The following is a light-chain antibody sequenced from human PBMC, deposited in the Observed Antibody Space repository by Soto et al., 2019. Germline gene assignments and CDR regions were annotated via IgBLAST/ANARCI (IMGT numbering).Light chain of an antibody. CDR1: SSDVGGYNY. CDR3: SSYTSSSTLLYV. Sequence: QSVLTQPASVSGSPGQSITISCTGTSSDVGGYNYVSWYQQHPGKAPKLMIYEVSNRPSGVSNRFSGSKSGNTASLTISGLQPQDEADYYCSSYTSSSTLLYVFGTGTKGTVL. CDR2: EVS. V-gene: IGLV2-14*01. J-gene: IGLJ1*01.